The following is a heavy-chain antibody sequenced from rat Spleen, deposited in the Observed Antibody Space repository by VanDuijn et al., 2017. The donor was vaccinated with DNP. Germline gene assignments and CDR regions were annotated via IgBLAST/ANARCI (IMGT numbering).Heavy chain of an antibody. Sequence: QVQLKESGPGLVQPSQTLSLTCTVSGFSLTSYNVHWVRQPTGKGLEWLGIIWTGGTTEYNSALKSRLSISRDTSKSQFFLKMTSLQTEDIATYYCARAGGTYPYYFVMDVWGQGTSVTVSS. CDR3: ARAGGTYPYYFVMDV. V-gene: IGHV2-30*01. CDR1: GFSLTSYN. CDR2: IWTGGTT. D-gene: IGHD4-3*01. J-gene: IGHJ4*01.